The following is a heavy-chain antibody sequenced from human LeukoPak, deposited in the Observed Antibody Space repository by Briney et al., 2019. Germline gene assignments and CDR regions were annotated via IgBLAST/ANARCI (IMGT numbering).Heavy chain of an antibody. V-gene: IGHV1-2*06. CDR3: ASLKWELPSY. CDR2: INPNSGDT. CDR1: GYTFTAYH. J-gene: IGHJ4*02. D-gene: IGHD1-26*01. Sequence: ASVKVSCKASGYTFTAYHMHWVRQAPGQGLEWMGRINPNSGDTNYAQKLQGRVTMTTDTSTSTAYMELRSLRSDDTAVYYCASLKWELPSYWGQGTLVTVSS.